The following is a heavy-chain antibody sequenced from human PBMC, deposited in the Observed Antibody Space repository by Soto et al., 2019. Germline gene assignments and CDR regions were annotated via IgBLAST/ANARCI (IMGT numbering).Heavy chain of an antibody. Sequence: ASVKVSCKASGGTFSSYAISWVRQAPGQGLEWMGGIIPIFGTANYAQKFQGRFTISRDNSKNTLYLQMNSLRAEDTAVYYCARRGILTGYYVGWFDPWGQGTLVTVSS. CDR2: IIPIFGTA. J-gene: IGHJ5*02. CDR3: ARRGILTGYYVGWFDP. D-gene: IGHD3-9*01. CDR1: GGTFSSYA. V-gene: IGHV1-69*05.